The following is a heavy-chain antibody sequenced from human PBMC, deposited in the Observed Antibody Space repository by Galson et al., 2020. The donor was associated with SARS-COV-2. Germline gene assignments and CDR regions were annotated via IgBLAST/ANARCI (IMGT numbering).Heavy chain of an antibody. J-gene: IGHJ6*03. CDR2: INHRGST. V-gene: IGHV4-34*01. Sequence: SQTLSLTCAVYGGSIKNYYSTWIRQSPGKGLQWIGEINHRGSTNYDPSLQGRVAMSVDTSKNQFSLRLSSVTAADTAVYYCVRGAEERRIIVVVPYYYTYMDVWGGGTAVTVSS. CDR3: VRGAEERRIIVVVPYYYTYMDV. CDR1: GGSIKNYY. D-gene: IGHD2-2*01.